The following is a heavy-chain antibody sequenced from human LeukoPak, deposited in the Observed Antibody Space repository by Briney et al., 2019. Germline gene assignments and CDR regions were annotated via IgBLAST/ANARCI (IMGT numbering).Heavy chain of an antibody. V-gene: IGHV7-4-1*02. Sequence: AAVKVSCKASGYTFTSYAMNWVRQAPAQGLEWMGWINTNTGNPTYAQGFTGRFVFSLDTSVSTAYLQISSLKAEDTAVYYCARARPTDDYGDYGEGYWGQGTLVTVSS. CDR1: GYTFTSYA. D-gene: IGHD4-17*01. J-gene: IGHJ4*02. CDR3: ARARPTDDYGDYGEGY. CDR2: INTNTGNP.